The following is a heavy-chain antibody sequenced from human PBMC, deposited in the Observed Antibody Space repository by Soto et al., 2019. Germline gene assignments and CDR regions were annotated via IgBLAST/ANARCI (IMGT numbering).Heavy chain of an antibody. J-gene: IGHJ6*02. D-gene: IGHD2-21*02. CDR2: IKQDGSEK. V-gene: IGHV3-7*03. CDR1: GFTFSSYW. CDR3: AREIGYAYCGGDCYSDYGMDV. Sequence: GGSLRLSCAASGFTFSSYWMSWVRQAPGKGLEWVANIKQDGSEKYYVDSVKGRFTISRDNAKNSLYLQMNSLRAEDTAVYYCAREIGYAYCGGDCYSDYGMDVWGQGTTVTV.